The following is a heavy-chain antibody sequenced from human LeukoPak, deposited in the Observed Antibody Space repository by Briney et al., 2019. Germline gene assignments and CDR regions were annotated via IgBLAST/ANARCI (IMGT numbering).Heavy chain of an antibody. V-gene: IGHV3-7*04. CDR3: AKDTAMVSFDY. CDR1: GFTFSNYW. Sequence: GGSLRLSCAASGFTFSNYWMNWVRQAPGKGLEWVANIKQDGSEKYYVDSVKGRFTISRDNAKNSLYLQMNSLRAEDTAVYYCAKDTAMVSFDYWGQGTLVTVSS. CDR2: IKQDGSEK. D-gene: IGHD5-18*01. J-gene: IGHJ4*02.